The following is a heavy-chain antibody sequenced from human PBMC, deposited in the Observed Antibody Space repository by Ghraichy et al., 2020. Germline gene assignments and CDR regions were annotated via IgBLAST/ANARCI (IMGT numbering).Heavy chain of an antibody. V-gene: IGHV3-30*18. J-gene: IGHJ6*02. Sequence: GGSLRLSCAASGFTFSSYGMHWVRQAPGKGLEWVAVISYDGSNKYYADSVKGRFTISRDNSKNTLYLQMNSLRAEDTAVYYCAKDLRFLEWLLSSYGMDVWGRGTTVTVAS. CDR3: AKDLRFLEWLLSSYGMDV. D-gene: IGHD3-3*01. CDR2: ISYDGSNK. CDR1: GFTFSSYG.